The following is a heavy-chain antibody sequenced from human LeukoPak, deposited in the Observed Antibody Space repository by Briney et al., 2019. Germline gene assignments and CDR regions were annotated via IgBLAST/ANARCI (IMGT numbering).Heavy chain of an antibody. V-gene: IGHV3-48*03. CDR3: ARDSASSPDFWSYYYGMDV. CDR1: GFTFSSYV. J-gene: IGHJ6*02. D-gene: IGHD3-3*01. CDR2: ICSSGSTI. Sequence: GGSLRLSCAASGFTFSSYVMNWVRQAPGKGLEWVSYICSSGSTIYYADSVKGRFTISRDNAKNSLYLQMNSLKAEDTAVYYCARDSASSPDFWSYYYGMDVWGQGTTVTVSS.